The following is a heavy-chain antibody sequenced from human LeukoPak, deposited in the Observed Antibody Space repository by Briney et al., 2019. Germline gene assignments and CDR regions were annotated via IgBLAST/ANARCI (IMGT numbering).Heavy chain of an antibody. CDR1: GFTFSSYG. CDR2: ISYDGSYK. CDR3: AKDPFDY. J-gene: IGHJ4*02. V-gene: IGHV3-30*18. Sequence: PGGSLILSCAASGFTFSSYGIHWVRPAPGTGLEWVAVISYDGSYKFYADSVKDRFNIHRDSSKTTLNLQMNSVRAEDTAVYYCAKDPFDYWGQGTLVTVSS.